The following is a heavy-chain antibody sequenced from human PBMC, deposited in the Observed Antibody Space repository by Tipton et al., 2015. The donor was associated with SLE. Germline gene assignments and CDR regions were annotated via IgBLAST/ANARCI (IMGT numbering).Heavy chain of an antibody. CDR2: IWYDGSKK. CDR3: ARVLGSYYGMDV. J-gene: IGHJ6*02. V-gene: IGHV3-33*01. CDR1: GFTFSGYG. Sequence: SLRLSCAASGFTFSGYGMHWVRQAPGKGLEWVAVIWYDGSKKYYTDSVKGRFTISRDNSKDTLYLQMNSLRAEDTAVYYCARVLGSYYGMDVWGQGTTVTVSS.